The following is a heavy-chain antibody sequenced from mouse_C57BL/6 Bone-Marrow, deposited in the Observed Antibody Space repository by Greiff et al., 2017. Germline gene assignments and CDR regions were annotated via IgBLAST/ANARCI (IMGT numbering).Heavy chain of an antibody. CDR2: IDPEIGDT. Sequence: VHVKQSGAELVRPGASVKLSCTASGFNIKDDYIHWVKQRPDKGLEWIGWIDPEIGDTEYASKFPGKATITSDTSSNTAYLQLSSLTSEDTAVYYCSSFDGNYFDFWGQGTPLTVAS. D-gene: IGHD2-3*01. V-gene: IGHV14-4*01. CDR3: SSFDGNYFDF. J-gene: IGHJ2*01. CDR1: GFNIKDDY.